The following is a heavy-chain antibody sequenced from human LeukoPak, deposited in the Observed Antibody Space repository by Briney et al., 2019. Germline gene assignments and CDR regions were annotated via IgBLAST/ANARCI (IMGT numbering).Heavy chain of an antibody. V-gene: IGHV3-30*02. CDR1: GFTISNYG. Sequence: GGSLRLSCAASGFTISNYGMHWARQAPGKGLEWVTFIRYDGSSKYYAESVKGRFTISRDNSKNTLWLQMNSLRVDDTAVYYCASGGKNYYNSFDSWGQGTLVTVSS. CDR3: ASGGKNYYNSFDS. CDR2: IRYDGSSK. J-gene: IGHJ4*02. D-gene: IGHD1-7*01.